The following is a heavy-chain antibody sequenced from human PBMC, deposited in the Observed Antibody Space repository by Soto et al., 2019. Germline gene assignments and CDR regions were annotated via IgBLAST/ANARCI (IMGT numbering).Heavy chain of an antibody. CDR3: ARAKGNSGAFDI. D-gene: IGHD4-4*01. CDR1: GFTFSTYW. J-gene: IGHJ3*02. V-gene: IGHV3-74*01. Sequence: TGGSLRLSCAAFGFTFSTYWMHWVRQAPGKGLVWVSRIMSDGSSTNYADSVRGRFTVSRDNARNTLYPHINSLRAEDTGLYYCARAKGNSGAFDIWGQGTMVTVSS. CDR2: IMSDGSST.